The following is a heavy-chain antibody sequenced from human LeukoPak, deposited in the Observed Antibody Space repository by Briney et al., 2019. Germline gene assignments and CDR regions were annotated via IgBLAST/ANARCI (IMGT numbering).Heavy chain of an antibody. CDR2: INHSGST. D-gene: IGHD3-16*01. Sequence: PSETLSLTCAVYGGSFSGYYWSWIRQPPGKGLEWIGEINHSGSTNYNPSLKSRVTISVDTSKNQFSLKLSSVTAADTAVYYCARGLITRPLGYWGQGTLVTASS. CDR1: GGSFSGYY. V-gene: IGHV4-34*01. J-gene: IGHJ4*02. CDR3: ARGLITRPLGY.